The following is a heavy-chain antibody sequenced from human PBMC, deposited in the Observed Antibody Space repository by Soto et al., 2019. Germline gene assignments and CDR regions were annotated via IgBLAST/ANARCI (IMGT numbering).Heavy chain of an antibody. J-gene: IGHJ5*02. CDR3: AAAVARGWFDP. D-gene: IGHD6-19*01. CDR2: INHSGST. V-gene: IGHV4-34*02. Sequence: QVQLQQWGAGLLKPSETLSLTCAIYGGSFSGYYWSWIRQPPGKGLEWIGEINHSGSTNYNPSLKSXXAXSXGTSKNQFSLKLSSVTAADMAVYYCAAAVARGWFDPWGQGTLVTVSS. CDR1: GGSFSGYY.